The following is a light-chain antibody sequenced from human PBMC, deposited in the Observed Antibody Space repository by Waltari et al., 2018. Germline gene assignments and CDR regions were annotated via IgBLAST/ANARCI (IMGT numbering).Light chain of an antibody. V-gene: IGLV2-23*02. Sequence: QSALTQPASVSGSPGQSITISCTGTSSDVGSFNLGAWYQQHPNKAPKLMIYQVSKRPSGLSNRFSGSKSGNTASLTISGLQAEDEAEYYCCSYGGSSTFVIFGGGTKLTVL. CDR1: SSDVGSFNL. J-gene: IGLJ2*01. CDR2: QVS. CDR3: CSYGGSSTFVI.